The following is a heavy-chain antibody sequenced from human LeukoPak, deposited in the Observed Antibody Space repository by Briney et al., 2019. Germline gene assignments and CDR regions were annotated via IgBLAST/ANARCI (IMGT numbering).Heavy chain of an antibody. D-gene: IGHD3-22*01. CDR2: IYSGGST. CDR3: ARDHYYYDKGFDP. J-gene: IGHJ5*02. V-gene: IGHV3-66*01. Sequence: GGSLRLSCAASGXTVSSNYMSWVRQAPGKGLEWVSVIYSGGSTYYADSVKGRFTISRDNSKNTLYLQMNSLRAEDTAVYYCARDHYYYDKGFDPWGQGTLVTVSS. CDR1: GXTVSSNY.